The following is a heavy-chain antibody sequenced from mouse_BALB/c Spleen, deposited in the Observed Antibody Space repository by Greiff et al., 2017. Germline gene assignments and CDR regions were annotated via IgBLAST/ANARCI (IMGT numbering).Heavy chain of an antibody. V-gene: IGHV5-17*02. CDR3: AAPYRYDPWFAY. J-gene: IGHJ3*01. CDR2: ISSGSSTI. D-gene: IGHD2-14*01. Sequence: EVKLVESGGGLVQPGGSRKLSCAASGFTFSSFGMHWVRQAPEKGLEWVAYISSGSSTIYYADTVKGRFTISRDNPKNTLFLQMTSLRSEDTAMYYCAAPYRYDPWFAYWGQGTLVTVSA. CDR1: GFTFSSFG.